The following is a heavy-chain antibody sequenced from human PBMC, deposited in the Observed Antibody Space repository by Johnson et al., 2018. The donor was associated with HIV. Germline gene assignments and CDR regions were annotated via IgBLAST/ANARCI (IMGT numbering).Heavy chain of an antibody. V-gene: IGHV3-30*04. D-gene: IGHD1-26*01. CDR3: ARGSWSSGSYGIWYAFDI. CDR1: GFTFSSYA. CDR2: ISYDGSNK. Sequence: QVQLVESGGGVAPPGRSLRLSCAASGFTFSSYAMHWVRQAPGKGLEWVAVISYDGSNKYYADSVKGRFTISRDNSKNTLYLQMNSLRAEDTAVYYCARGSWSSGSYGIWYAFDIWGQGTMVTVSS. J-gene: IGHJ3*02.